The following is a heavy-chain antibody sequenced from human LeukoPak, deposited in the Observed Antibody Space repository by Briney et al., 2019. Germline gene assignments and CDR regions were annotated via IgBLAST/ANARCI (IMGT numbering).Heavy chain of an antibody. J-gene: IGHJ4*02. D-gene: IGHD6-19*01. V-gene: IGHV1-46*01. Sequence: ASVKVSCKASVYTFINYNIHWVRQAPGQGLEWMGIIIPSGGSTIYAQKFRGRVTMTRDTSTSTVYMELSSLRPEDTAVYYCARDIRSGWYYFDYWGQGTLVTVSS. CDR2: IIPSGGST. CDR3: ARDIRSGWYYFDY. CDR1: VYTFINYN.